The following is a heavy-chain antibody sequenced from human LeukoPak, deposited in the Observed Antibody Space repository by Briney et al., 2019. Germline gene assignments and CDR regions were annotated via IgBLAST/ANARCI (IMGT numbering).Heavy chain of an antibody. D-gene: IGHD3-10*01. J-gene: IGHJ3*02. Sequence: GGSLRLSCAASGFTFSSYAMHWVRQAPGKGLEWVAVISYDGSNKYYADSVKGRFTISRDNSKNTLYLQMNSLRAEDTAVYYCARDRAPEGALDIWGQGTMVTVSS. CDR2: ISYDGSNK. CDR1: GFTFSSYA. CDR3: ARDRAPEGALDI. V-gene: IGHV3-30*04.